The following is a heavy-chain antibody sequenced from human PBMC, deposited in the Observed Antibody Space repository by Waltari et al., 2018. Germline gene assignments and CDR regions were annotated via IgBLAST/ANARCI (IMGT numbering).Heavy chain of an antibody. V-gene: IGHV5-51*01. CDR2: IYPGDSDT. CDR3: ARLTNCGGDCYPRYYYYYMDV. J-gene: IGHJ6*03. D-gene: IGHD2-21*01. Sequence: EVQLVQSGAEVKKPGESLKISCKGPGYSFTSYWIGWVRKRHGKGLEWMGIIYPGDSDTRYSPSFQGQVTISADKSISTAYLQWSSLKASDTAMYYCARLTNCGGDCYPRYYYYYMDVWGKGTTVTVSS. CDR1: GYSFTSYW.